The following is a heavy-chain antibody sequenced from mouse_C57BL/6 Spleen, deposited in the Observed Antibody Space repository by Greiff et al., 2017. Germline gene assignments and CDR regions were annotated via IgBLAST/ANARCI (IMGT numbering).Heavy chain of an antibody. V-gene: IGHV5-6*01. Sequence: EVQVVESGGDLVKPGGSLKLSCAASGFTFSSYGMSWVRQTPDKRLEWVATISSGGSYTYYPDSVKGRFTISRDNAKNTLYLQRSSLKSEDTAMYYGARHGYDYAWFAYWGQGTLVTVSA. CDR3: ARHGYDYAWFAY. J-gene: IGHJ3*01. D-gene: IGHD2-4*01. CDR2: ISSGGSYT. CDR1: GFTFSSYG.